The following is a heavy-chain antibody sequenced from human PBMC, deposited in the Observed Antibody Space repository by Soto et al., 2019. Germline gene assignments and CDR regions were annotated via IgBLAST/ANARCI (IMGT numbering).Heavy chain of an antibody. V-gene: IGHV5-51*01. D-gene: IGHD3-10*01. J-gene: IGHJ3*01. CDR2: VYPGDAET. CDR1: GYNFSSQW. CDR3: ARSEVRES. Sequence: PGESLKISFKGSGYNFSSQWIAWVRQKHGKGLEWMGIVYPGDAETRYSPYFQGQVTMSADKSIDTAYLQWSSLKASDTAIYYCARSEVRESGGHRTMVTV.